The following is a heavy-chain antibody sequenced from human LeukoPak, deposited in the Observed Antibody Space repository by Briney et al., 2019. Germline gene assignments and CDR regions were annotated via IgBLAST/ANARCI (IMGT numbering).Heavy chain of an antibody. CDR3: ARHSIVGQWLVPFDY. CDR2: IYYSGST. J-gene: IGHJ4*02. D-gene: IGHD6-19*01. V-gene: IGHV4-59*08. CDR1: GGSISSYY. Sequence: SETLSLTCTVSGGSISSYYLSWIRQPPGKGLEWIGYIYYSGSTNYNPSLKSRVTISVDTSKNQFSLKLSSVTAADTAVYYCARHSIVGQWLVPFDYWGQGTLVTVSS.